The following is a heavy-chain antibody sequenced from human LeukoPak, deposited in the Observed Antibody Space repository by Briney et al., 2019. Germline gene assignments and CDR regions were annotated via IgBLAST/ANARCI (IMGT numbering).Heavy chain of an antibody. V-gene: IGHV3-15*01. CDR1: GFTLDDYA. Sequence: GGSLRLSCAASGFTLDDYAMHWVRQAPGKGLEWVGRIKSKTDGGTTDYAAPVKGRFTISRDDSKNTPYLQMNSLKTEDTAVYYCTTVTYYYYGMDVWGQGTTVTASS. CDR2: IKSKTDGGTT. J-gene: IGHJ6*02. CDR3: TTVTYYYYGMDV.